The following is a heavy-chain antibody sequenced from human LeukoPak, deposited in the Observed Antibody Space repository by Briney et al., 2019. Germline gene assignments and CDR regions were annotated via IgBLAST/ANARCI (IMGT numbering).Heavy chain of an antibody. J-gene: IGHJ4*02. Sequence: PGGSLRLSCAASGFTFSSYSMNWVRQAPGKGLERVSSISSSSSYIYYADPVKGRFTISRDNAKNSLYLQMNSLRAEDTAVYYCARDYYDSSGYYYFDYWGQGTLVTVSS. CDR3: ARDYYDSSGYYYFDY. V-gene: IGHV3-21*01. CDR2: ISSSSSYI. D-gene: IGHD3-22*01. CDR1: GFTFSSYS.